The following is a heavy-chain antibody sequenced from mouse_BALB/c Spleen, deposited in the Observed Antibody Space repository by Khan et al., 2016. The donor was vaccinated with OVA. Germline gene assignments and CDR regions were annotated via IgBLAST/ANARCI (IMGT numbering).Heavy chain of an antibody. Sequence: QVRLQQSGAELVKPGASVKLSCKASGYTFTSYDINWVRQRPEQGLEWSGWIFPGDGSNKYNEKFKGKATLTTDKSSSTVYMHLSSLTSEDSAVYFCARRGYGGFAYWGQGTLVTVSA. CDR1: GYTFTSYD. D-gene: IGHD1-1*01. V-gene: IGHV1-85*01. CDR3: ARRGYGGFAY. J-gene: IGHJ3*01. CDR2: IFPGDGSN.